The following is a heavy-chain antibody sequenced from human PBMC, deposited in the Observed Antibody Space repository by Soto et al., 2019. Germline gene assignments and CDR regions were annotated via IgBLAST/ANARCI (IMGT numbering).Heavy chain of an antibody. CDR1: GFTFSSYS. D-gene: IGHD6-19*01. V-gene: IGHV3-21*01. CDR2: ISSSSSYI. CDR3: ARMAVAGPFDYYYMDV. J-gene: IGHJ6*03. Sequence: GGSLRLSCAASGFTFSSYSMNWVRQAPGKGLEWVSSISSSSSYIYYADSVKGRFTISRDNAKNSLYLQMNSLRAEDTAVYYCARMAVAGPFDYYYMDVWGKGTTVTVSS.